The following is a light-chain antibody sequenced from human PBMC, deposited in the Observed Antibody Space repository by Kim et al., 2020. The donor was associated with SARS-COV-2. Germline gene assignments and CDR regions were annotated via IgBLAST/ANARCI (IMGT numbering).Light chain of an antibody. J-gene: IGLJ2*01. Sequence: QSVLTQPPSVSGTPGQRVTISCSGSSSNIGSYSVNWYQQFPGTAPKLLIYTNNQRPSGVPDRFSGSKSGTSASLGISGLQSGDEADYYCGTWDSSLNGMVFGGGTQLTVL. CDR1: SSNIGSYS. CDR3: GTWDSSLNGMV. CDR2: TNN. V-gene: IGLV1-44*01.